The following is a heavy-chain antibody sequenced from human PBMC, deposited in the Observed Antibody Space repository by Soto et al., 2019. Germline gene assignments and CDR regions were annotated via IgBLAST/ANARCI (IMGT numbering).Heavy chain of an antibody. CDR1: GGTFSSYA. Sequence: QVQLVQSGAEVQKPGSSVKVSCKASGGTFSSYAISWVRQAPGQGLEWMGGIIPIFGTANYAQKFQGRVTITADESTSTAYMELSSLRSEDTAVYSCPKRVVGATDWNFDLWAVAPWSLSPQ. D-gene: IGHD1-26*01. CDR2: IIPIFGTA. J-gene: IGHJ2*01. V-gene: IGHV1-69*01. CDR3: PKRVVGATDWNFDL.